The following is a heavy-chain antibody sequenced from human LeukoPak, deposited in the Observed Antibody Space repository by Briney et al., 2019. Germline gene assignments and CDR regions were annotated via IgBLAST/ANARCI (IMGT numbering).Heavy chain of an antibody. CDR1: GYSFTSYW. J-gene: IGHJ4*02. CDR3: ARLLEGYGDYEYYFDY. CDR2: IYPGDSDT. Sequence: GESLKISCKGSGYSFTSYWIGWVRQMPGKGLEWMGIIYPGDSDTRYSPSFQGQVTISADKSISTAYLQWSSLKASDTAMYYCARLLEGYGDYEYYFDYWRQGTLVTVSS. D-gene: IGHD4-17*01. V-gene: IGHV5-51*01.